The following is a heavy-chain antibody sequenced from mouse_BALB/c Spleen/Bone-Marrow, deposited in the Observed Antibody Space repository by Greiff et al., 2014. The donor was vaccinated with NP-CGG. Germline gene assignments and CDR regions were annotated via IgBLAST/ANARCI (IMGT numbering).Heavy chain of an antibody. CDR3: SRFAGTPYTMDY. Sequence: VQLKESGPDLVKPSQSLSLTCTVTGYSITSYYSWHWIRQFPGNKLEWMGYIHYSGVPVYNPSLKSRISITRDTSNNQFFLQLNSVTTEDTATYYCSRFAGTPYTMDYWGQGTSVTVSS. CDR1: GYSITSYYS. V-gene: IGHV3-1*02. CDR2: IHYSGVP. D-gene: IGHD4-1*01. J-gene: IGHJ4*01.